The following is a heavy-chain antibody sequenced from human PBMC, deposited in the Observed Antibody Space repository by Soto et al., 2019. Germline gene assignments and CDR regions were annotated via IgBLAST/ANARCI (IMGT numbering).Heavy chain of an antibody. CDR2: IIPFFGTA. J-gene: IGHJ4*02. Sequence: QVQLVQSGTEVKKTGSSVKVSCKASGGTFRTFGISWVRQAPGQGLEWMGGIIPFFGTARYSQKFEDRITITADESTNTVYMDLRSLTSEDTAIYYCAKSAPMDAGDKYYYDFWGQGALVTVSS. D-gene: IGHD4-17*01. CDR1: GGTFRTFG. CDR3: AKSAPMDAGDKYYYDF. V-gene: IGHV1-69*01.